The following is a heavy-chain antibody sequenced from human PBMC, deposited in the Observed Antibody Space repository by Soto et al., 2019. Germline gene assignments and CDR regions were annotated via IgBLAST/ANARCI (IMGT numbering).Heavy chain of an antibody. CDR3: ARANKGKRSNSSFGYYYYMDV. J-gene: IGHJ6*03. CDR2: ISSSSSYI. CDR1: GFTFSSYS. D-gene: IGHD1-26*01. Sequence: GGSLRLSCAASGFTFSSYSMNWVRQAPGKGLEWVSSISSSSSYIYYADSVKGRFTISRDNAKNSLYLQMNSLRAEDTAVYYCARANKGKRSNSSFGYYYYMDVWGKGTTVTVSS. V-gene: IGHV3-21*01.